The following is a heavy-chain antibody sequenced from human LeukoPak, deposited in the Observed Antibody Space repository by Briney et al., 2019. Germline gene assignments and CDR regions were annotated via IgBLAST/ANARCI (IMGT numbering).Heavy chain of an antibody. CDR3: ATMGATNFDH. Sequence: ASVKVSCTASGYTFTDYYMHWVRQAPGQGLEWLGWINPNSGGTSYAQKFQGRVTMTRDTSISTAYMEVSSLRSDDTAVYYCATMGATNFDHWGQGTLVTVSS. D-gene: IGHD1-26*01. J-gene: IGHJ4*02. CDR1: GYTFTDYY. CDR2: INPNSGGT. V-gene: IGHV1-2*02.